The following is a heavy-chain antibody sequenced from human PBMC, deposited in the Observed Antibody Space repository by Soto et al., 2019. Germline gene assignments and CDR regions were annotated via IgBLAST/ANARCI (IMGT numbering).Heavy chain of an antibody. CDR3: ARVRKQLCRFDP. D-gene: IGHD5-18*01. CDR2: IYYSENT. CDR1: GVSISSGDYY. V-gene: IGHV4-30-4*01. J-gene: IGHJ5*02. Sequence: SETLSLTCTVSGVSISSGDYYWSWIRQTPGKGLEWIGYIYYSENTYYNPSLKSRVTISVDTSKNQFSLKLSSVTAADTAVYYCARVRKQLCRFDPWGQGTLVTVS.